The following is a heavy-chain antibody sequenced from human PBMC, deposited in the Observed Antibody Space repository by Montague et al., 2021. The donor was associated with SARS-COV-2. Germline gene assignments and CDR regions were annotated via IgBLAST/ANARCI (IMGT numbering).Heavy chain of an antibody. Sequence: SETLSLTCAVHGGSFSTYSWNWIRQPPGKGLEWIGEIHHGGSTNYNPSPKSRVTISADTSKNQFSLKLTSVAAADTAVYYCARLGDGVVPSPILGVGPYYSYYDMDGWGKGTMVTVSS. CDR1: GGSFSTYS. CDR2: IHHGGST. D-gene: IGHD3-10*01. CDR3: ARLGDGVVPSPILGVGPYYSYYDMDG. V-gene: IGHV4-34*01. J-gene: IGHJ6*03.